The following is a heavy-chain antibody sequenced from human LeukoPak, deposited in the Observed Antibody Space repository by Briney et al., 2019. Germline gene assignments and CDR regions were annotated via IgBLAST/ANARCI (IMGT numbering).Heavy chain of an antibody. V-gene: IGHV1-58*01. J-gene: IGHJ4*02. CDR2: IVVGTGNT. CDR3: AADPYYYDSSGYYHFDY. Sequence: SVQVSCQASGFTFTSSAVQWVRQACGQRLEWIGWIVVGTGNTNYAQKFQERVTITRDMSTSTAYMELSSLKSEDTAVYYCAADPYYYDSSGYYHFDYWGQGTLVTVSS. D-gene: IGHD3-22*01. CDR1: GFTFTSSA.